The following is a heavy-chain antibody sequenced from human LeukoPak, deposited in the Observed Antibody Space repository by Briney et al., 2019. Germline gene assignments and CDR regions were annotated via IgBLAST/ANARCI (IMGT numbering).Heavy chain of an antibody. D-gene: IGHD3/OR15-3a*01. CDR1: GDSLIRYY. V-gene: IGHV4-59*01. CDR2: IYYSGST. Sequence: SETLSLTCTVSGDSLIRYYGSCMPETPGGGLECIGYIYYSGSTNDNPSLKSRVTISVDTSKNQFSLKLSSVAAADTAVYYCARGGLYWYFDLWGRGTLVTVSS. J-gene: IGHJ2*01. CDR3: ARGGLYWYFDL.